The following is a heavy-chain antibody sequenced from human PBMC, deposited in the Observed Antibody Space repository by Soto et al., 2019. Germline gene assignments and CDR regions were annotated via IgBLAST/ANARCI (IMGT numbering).Heavy chain of an antibody. V-gene: IGHV3-30*18. CDR2: ISYDGSNQ. CDR1: GFTVNIYV. Sequence: SLRLSCAASGFTVNIYVMHWVREAPDKGLEWVALISYDGSNQYYADSVKGRFTISRDNSKNTMFLQMNSLRADDTAIYYCAKDQASGQGSFDSRGQGTLLTVSS. CDR3: AKDQASGQGSFDS. J-gene: IGHJ4*02.